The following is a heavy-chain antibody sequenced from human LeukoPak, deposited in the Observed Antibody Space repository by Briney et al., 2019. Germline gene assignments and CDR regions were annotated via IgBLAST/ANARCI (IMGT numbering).Heavy chain of an antibody. V-gene: IGHV3-74*01. CDR3: ARSRGGFYHY. CDR2: FDTDGSKT. Sequence: GGTLRLSCAASGFTFSNGWVHWVRQAPGKGLVWVSRFDTDGSKTTYADSVKGRFTISRDNAKNTLYLQMNSLRVEDTAVYYCARSRGGFYHYWGQGTLVTVSS. J-gene: IGHJ4*02. D-gene: IGHD2/OR15-2a*01. CDR1: GFTFSNGW.